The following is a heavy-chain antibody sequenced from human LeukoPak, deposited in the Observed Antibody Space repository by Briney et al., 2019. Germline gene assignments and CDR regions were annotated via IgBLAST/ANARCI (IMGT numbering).Heavy chain of an antibody. CDR1: GGSISSSSYY. Sequence: PSETWSLTCTVAGGSISSSSYYWGWIRQPPVNGLDWIGSIYYSGSTYYNPSLKSRVTISVDTAKNQFSLKPSSVTAADTAVYSCARRTGTTIFGVAASYFDYWGQGTLVTVSS. CDR3: ARRTGTTIFGVAASYFDY. CDR2: IYYSGST. J-gene: IGHJ4*02. V-gene: IGHV4-39*01. D-gene: IGHD3-3*01.